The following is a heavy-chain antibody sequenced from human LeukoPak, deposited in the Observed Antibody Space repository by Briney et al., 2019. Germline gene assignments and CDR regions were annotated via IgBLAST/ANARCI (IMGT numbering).Heavy chain of an antibody. CDR1: GYPISSGYY. J-gene: IGHJ3*02. V-gene: IGHV4-38-2*02. CDR2: IYHRGST. D-gene: IGHD2-21*02. CDR3: ARYRNCGSDCYDAFDI. Sequence: SETLSLTCTVSGYPISSGYYWGWIRQPPGEGLEWIGGIYHRGSTYYNPSLKSRVTISVDTSKNQFSLKLNSVTAADTAVYYCARYRNCGSDCYDAFDIWGQGTMVTVSS.